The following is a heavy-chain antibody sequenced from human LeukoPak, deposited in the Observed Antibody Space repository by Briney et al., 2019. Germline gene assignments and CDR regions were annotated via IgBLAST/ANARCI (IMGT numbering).Heavy chain of an antibody. V-gene: IGHV3-66*01. J-gene: IGHJ4*02. Sequence: GGSLRLSWAASGFTVSSNYMSWVRQAPGKGLEWVSVIYNGGSTKYADSVKGRFTISRDNSENTLYLQMNSLRDEDTAVYFCARASQWLAFDYWGQGTLVTVSS. CDR3: ARASQWLAFDY. CDR1: GFTVSSNY. D-gene: IGHD6-19*01. CDR2: IYNGGST.